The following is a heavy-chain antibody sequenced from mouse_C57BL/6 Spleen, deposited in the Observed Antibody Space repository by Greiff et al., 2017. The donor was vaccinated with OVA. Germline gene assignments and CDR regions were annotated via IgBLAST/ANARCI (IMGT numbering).Heavy chain of an antibody. CDR1: GYTFTSYW. CDR3: AREGYCRGSGYYCDY. Sequence: QVQLQQPGAELVKPGASVKLSCKASGYTFTSYWMHWVKQRPGQGLEWIGMIHPNSGSTNYNEKFKSKATLTVDKSSSTAYIQLSSLTSEDSAVYYCAREGYCRGSGYYCDYWGQGTTLTVSS. V-gene: IGHV1-64*01. J-gene: IGHJ2*01. CDR2: IHPNSGST. D-gene: IGHD3-1*01.